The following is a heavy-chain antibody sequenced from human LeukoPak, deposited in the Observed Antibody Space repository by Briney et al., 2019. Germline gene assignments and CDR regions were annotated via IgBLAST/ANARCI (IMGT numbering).Heavy chain of an antibody. V-gene: IGHV4-59*01. J-gene: IGHJ4*02. D-gene: IGHD6-13*01. Sequence: SETLSLTCSVSGGSISSNYWSWIRQPPGKGLEWIGNIYYSGSTNYNPSLKSRVTISVDTSKNQFSLKLSSVTAADTAVYYCARVQQQLLPFDYWSQGILVTVSS. CDR2: IYYSGST. CDR1: GGSISSNY. CDR3: ARVQQQLLPFDY.